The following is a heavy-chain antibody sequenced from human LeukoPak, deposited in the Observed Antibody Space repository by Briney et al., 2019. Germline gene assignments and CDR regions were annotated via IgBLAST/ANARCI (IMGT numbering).Heavy chain of an antibody. J-gene: IGHJ6*02. V-gene: IGHV3-74*01. Sequence: GGSLRLSCAASGFTFSSYWMHWVRQAPGEGLVWVSRNNSDGSSTSYADSVKGRFTISRDNAKNTLYLQMNSLRAEDTAVYYCARVRSGAHYDFWSGYYGGGYGMDVWGQGTTVTVSS. CDR1: GFTFSSYW. CDR2: NNSDGSST. D-gene: IGHD3-3*01. CDR3: ARVRSGAHYDFWSGYYGGGYGMDV.